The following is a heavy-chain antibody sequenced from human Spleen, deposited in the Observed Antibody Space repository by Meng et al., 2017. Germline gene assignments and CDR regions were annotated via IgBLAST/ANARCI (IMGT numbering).Heavy chain of an antibody. Sequence: QVQLVQPGSKVKKPGSSVKASCKASGGTFSSYTISWVRQAPGQGLEWMGRIIPILGIANYAQKFQGRVTITADKSTSTAYMELSSLRSEDTAVYYCARAQQWLGLSSEYFQHWGQGTLVTVSS. J-gene: IGHJ1*01. CDR3: ARAQQWLGLSSEYFQH. CDR1: GGTFSSYT. V-gene: IGHV1-69*02. CDR2: IIPILGIA. D-gene: IGHD6-19*01.